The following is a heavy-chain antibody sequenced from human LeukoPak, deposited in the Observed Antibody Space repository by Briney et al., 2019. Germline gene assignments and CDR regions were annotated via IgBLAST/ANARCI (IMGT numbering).Heavy chain of an antibody. CDR1: GGSISSSSYY. Sequence: PSETLSLTCTVSGGSISSSSYYWGWIRQPPGKGLEWIGSIYYSGSTYYNPSLKSRVTISVDTSKNQFSLKLGSVTAADTAVYYCARHPYSSSWPNRPFDYWGQGTLVTVSS. D-gene: IGHD6-13*01. CDR3: ARHPYSSSWPNRPFDY. CDR2: IYYSGST. V-gene: IGHV4-39*01. J-gene: IGHJ4*02.